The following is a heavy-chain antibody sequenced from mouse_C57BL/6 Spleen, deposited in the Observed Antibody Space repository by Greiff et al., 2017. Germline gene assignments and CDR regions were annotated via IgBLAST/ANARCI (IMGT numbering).Heavy chain of an antibody. CDR2: IYPGDGDT. D-gene: IGHD1-1*01. J-gene: IGHJ4*01. CDR1: GYAFSSSW. Sequence: VQLQQSGPELVKPGASVKISCKASGYAFSSSWMNWVKQRPGKGLEGIGRIYPGDGDTNYNGKFKGKATLTADKSSSTAYMQLSSLTSEDSAVYFCARPYGSSPYAMDYWGQGTSVTVSS. CDR3: ARPYGSSPYAMDY. V-gene: IGHV1-82*01.